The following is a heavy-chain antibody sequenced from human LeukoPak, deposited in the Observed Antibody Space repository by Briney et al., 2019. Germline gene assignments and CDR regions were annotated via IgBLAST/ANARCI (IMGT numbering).Heavy chain of an antibody. J-gene: IGHJ5*02. V-gene: IGHV3-43*02. Sequence: PGGSLSLLCVASGLTLDDYALHWVRPAPGKGLEGISFISGDGDNTQYAVSVKGRFTISRDNSKNSLYLQISSLRAEGTALYYCVKGVRAGIYYNCFDPWGRGNVVTVSS. CDR1: GLTLDDYA. CDR2: ISGDGDNT. D-gene: IGHD1-26*01. CDR3: VKGVRAGIYYNCFDP.